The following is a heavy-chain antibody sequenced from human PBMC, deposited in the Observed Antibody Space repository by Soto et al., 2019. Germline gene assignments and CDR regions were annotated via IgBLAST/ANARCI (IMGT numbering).Heavy chain of an antibody. CDR2: IFYTGST. V-gene: IGHV4-59*08. CDR1: GGSIRDYY. CDR3: ARHPAVAGTTYNWFDP. J-gene: IGHJ5*02. D-gene: IGHD6-19*01. Sequence: SETLSLTCSVSGGSIRDYYWSWIRQPPGRGLEWIGYIFYTGSTKYSASLKSRVTISLDTSKNQFSLKVNSVSASDTAVYYCARHPAVAGTTYNWFDPWGQGTLVTVSS.